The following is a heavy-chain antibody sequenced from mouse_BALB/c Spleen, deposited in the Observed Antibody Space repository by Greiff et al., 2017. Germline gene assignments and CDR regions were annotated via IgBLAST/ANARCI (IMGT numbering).Heavy chain of an antibody. Sequence: VQLKESGAELVKPGASVKLSCTASGFNIKDTYMHWVKQRPEQGLEWIGRIDPANGNTKYDPKFQGKATITADTSSNTAYLQLSSLTSEDTAVYYCARGTTISMDYWGQGTSVTVSS. CDR2: IDPANGNT. CDR3: ARGTTISMDY. V-gene: IGHV14-3*02. J-gene: IGHJ4*01. D-gene: IGHD2-14*01. CDR1: GFNIKDTY.